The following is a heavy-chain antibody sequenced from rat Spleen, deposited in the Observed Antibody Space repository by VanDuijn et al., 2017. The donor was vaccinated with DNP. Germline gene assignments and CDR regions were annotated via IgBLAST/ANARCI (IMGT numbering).Heavy chain of an antibody. Sequence: EVQLVESGGGPVQPGRSLKLSCVVSGFTFNNYWMTWIRQAPGKGLEWIASITNTGGSSYYADSVKGRFTISRDNAESTLYLQMNSLRSEDTATYYWTRKYTTEYYWYFDFWGPGTMVTVSS. CDR1: GFTFNNYW. CDR3: TRKYTTEYYWYFDF. D-gene: IGHD1-6*01. CDR2: ITNTGGSS. J-gene: IGHJ1*01. V-gene: IGHV5-31*01.